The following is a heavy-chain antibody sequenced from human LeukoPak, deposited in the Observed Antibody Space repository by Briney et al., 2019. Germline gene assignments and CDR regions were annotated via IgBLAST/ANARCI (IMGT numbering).Heavy chain of an antibody. CDR2: IKQDGTEK. CDR1: GFTFTTYW. J-gene: IGHJ4*02. CDR3: ARHLSGVTGYTYGRGIDY. V-gene: IGHV3-7*01. D-gene: IGHD5-18*01. Sequence: GGSLRLSCAASGFTFTTYWMSWVRQAPGKGLEWVANIKQDGTEKYYVDSVKGRFTISRDNAKKSLYLQMNSLRAEDTAVYYCARHLSGVTGYTYGRGIDYWGQGTLVTVSS.